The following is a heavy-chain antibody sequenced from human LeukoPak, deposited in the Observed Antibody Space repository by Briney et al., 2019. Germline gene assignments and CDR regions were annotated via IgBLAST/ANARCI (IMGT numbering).Heavy chain of an antibody. J-gene: IGHJ4*02. Sequence: GASVKVSCKASGYTFTSYGISWVRQAPGQGLEWMRWISAYNGNTNYAQKLQGRVTMTTDTSTSTAYMELRSLRSDDTAVYYCARSYCSSSSCDWFDYWGQGTLVTVSS. CDR2: ISAYNGNT. D-gene: IGHD2-15*01. CDR3: ARSYCSSSSCDWFDY. CDR1: GYTFTSYG. V-gene: IGHV1-18*01.